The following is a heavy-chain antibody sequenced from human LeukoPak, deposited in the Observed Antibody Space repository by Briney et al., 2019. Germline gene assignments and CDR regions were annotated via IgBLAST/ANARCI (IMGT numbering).Heavy chain of an antibody. V-gene: IGHV3-74*01. CDR2: INSDGSST. J-gene: IGHJ4*02. CDR1: GFTFSSYW. Sequence: GGSLRLSCAASGFTFSSYWMHWVRQAPGKGLVWVSRINSDGSSTTYADSVKGRFTISRDNAKNTLYLQMNSLRAEDTAVYYCARDPSYSENLDHWGQGTLVTVSS. D-gene: IGHD1-26*01. CDR3: ARDPSYSENLDH.